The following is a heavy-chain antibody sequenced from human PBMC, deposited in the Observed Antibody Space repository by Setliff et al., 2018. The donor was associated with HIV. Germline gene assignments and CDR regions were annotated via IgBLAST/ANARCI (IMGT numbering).Heavy chain of an antibody. CDR3: ARWVTTPTKGAFDI. CDR1: GGSISNGYYY. Sequence: SLTCTVSGGSISNGYYYWVWIRQPPGKGLEWIGGIFYTGSAHYNPSLKSRVTISVDTSRNQFSMKLSSVTAADTTMYYCARWVTTPTKGAFDIWGQGTVVTVSS. D-gene: IGHD3-22*01. V-gene: IGHV4-39*01. CDR2: IFYTGSA. J-gene: IGHJ3*02.